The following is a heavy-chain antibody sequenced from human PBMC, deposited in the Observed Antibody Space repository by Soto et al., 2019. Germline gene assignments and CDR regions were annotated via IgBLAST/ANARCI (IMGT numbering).Heavy chain of an antibody. Sequence: QVQLVESGGGVVQPGRSLKLSCAASGFIFGRFGMHWVRQPPGKGLEWVAVIWNDGSNKLYADSVQGRFTISRDNSKNTLYLEMDSLRAEDTAVYYCARDHERGVGDAVPAGVDYWGQGSLVTVSS. V-gene: IGHV3-33*01. CDR2: IWNDGSNK. J-gene: IGHJ4*02. CDR1: GFIFGRFG. CDR3: ARDHERGVGDAVPAGVDY. D-gene: IGHD2-21*02.